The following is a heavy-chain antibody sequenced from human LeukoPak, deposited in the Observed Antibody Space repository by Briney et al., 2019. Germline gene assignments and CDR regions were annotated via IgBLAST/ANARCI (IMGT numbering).Heavy chain of an antibody. Sequence: SETLSLTCAVYGGSFSGYYWSWIRQPPGKGLEWIGEIKHSGTTNYNPPLKSRVSISVDTSNNQFSLSVNSVTAADTAVYYCARGGASSEWFDPWGQGTLVTVSS. J-gene: IGHJ5*02. CDR3: ARGGASSEWFDP. V-gene: IGHV4-34*01. D-gene: IGHD6-25*01. CDR1: GGSFSGYY. CDR2: IKHSGTT.